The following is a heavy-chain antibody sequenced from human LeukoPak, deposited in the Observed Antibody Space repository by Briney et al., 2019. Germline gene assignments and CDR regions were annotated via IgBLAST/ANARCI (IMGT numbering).Heavy chain of an antibody. J-gene: IGHJ4*02. Sequence: SETLSLTCTVSGGSISSYYWSWIRQPPGQRLEWIGHIYYSESTNYNPSLKSRVTISVDTSKNQFSLKLSSVTAADTAVYYCASRSSIWSGYQDTLYYFDSWGQGTLVTVSS. CDR3: ASRSSIWSGYQDTLYYFDS. CDR2: IYYSEST. CDR1: GGSISSYY. D-gene: IGHD3-3*01. V-gene: IGHV4-59*01.